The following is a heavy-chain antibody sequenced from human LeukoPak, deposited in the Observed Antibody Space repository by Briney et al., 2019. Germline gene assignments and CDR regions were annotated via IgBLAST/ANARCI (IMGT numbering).Heavy chain of an antibody. J-gene: IGHJ5*02. CDR1: GGSISSYY. V-gene: IGHV4-59*12. CDR3: AREKIGYYDGSGRGWFDP. Sequence: SETLSLTCTVSGGSISSYYWSWIRQPPGKGLEWIGYIYYSGSTNYNPSLKSRVTISVDTSKNRFSLKLTSVTAADTAVYYCAREKIGYYDGSGRGWFDPWGQGTLVTVSS. CDR2: IYYSGST. D-gene: IGHD3-22*01.